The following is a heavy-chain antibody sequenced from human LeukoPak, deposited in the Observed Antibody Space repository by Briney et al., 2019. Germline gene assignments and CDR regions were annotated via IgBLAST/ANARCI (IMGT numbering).Heavy chain of an antibody. CDR2: IYYSGST. J-gene: IGHJ4*02. Sequence: SETLSLTCTVSGGSISNSIHYWSWIRQHPGKGLEWLGYIYYSGSTFYNPSLKSRVTISVDTYKNQFSLKLSSVTAADTAVYYCARGSGYSYGYRTGYYFDFWGQGTLVTVSS. D-gene: IGHD5-18*01. V-gene: IGHV4-31*03. CDR1: GGSISNSIHY. CDR3: ARGSGYSYGYRTGYYFDF.